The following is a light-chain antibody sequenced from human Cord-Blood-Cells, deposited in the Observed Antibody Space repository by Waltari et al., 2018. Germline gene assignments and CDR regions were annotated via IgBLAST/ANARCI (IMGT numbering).Light chain of an antibody. Sequence: QSALTPPRSVSGSPGQSVTISCTGTSSDVGGYNYVSWYQQHPGKAPKLLIYDVRKRPSGVPYRFSGSKSGNTASLTISGLQAEDEADYYCCSYAGSYTWVFGGGTKLTVL. CDR2: DVR. J-gene: IGLJ3*02. CDR1: SSDVGGYNY. V-gene: IGLV2-11*01. CDR3: CSYAGSYTWV.